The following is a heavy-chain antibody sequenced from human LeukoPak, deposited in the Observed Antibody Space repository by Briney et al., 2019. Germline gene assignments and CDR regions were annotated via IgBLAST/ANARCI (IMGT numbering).Heavy chain of an antibody. V-gene: IGHV4-38-2*02. CDR3: AREVQWELSFDY. J-gene: IGHJ4*02. CDR2: IYHSGST. CDR1: GYSISSGYD. D-gene: IGHD1-26*01. Sequence: SETLSLTCTVSGYSISSGYDWGWIRQPPGKGLQWIGSIYHSGSTYYNPSLKSRVTISVDTSKNQFSLKLSSVTAADTAVYYCAREVQWELSFDYWGQGTLVTVSS.